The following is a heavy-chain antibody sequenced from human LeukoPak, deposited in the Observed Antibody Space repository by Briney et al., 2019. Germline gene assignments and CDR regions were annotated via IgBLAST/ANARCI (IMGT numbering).Heavy chain of an antibody. J-gene: IGHJ4*02. V-gene: IGHV4-59*01. Sequence: SESLSLTCTVSGGSISSYYWSWIRQPPGKGLEWIGYIYSSGSTNYNPSLKSRVIISLDTSKSQFSLKLRSVTAADTAVYYCARSFSARMFFDYWGQGSLVTVSS. CDR3: ARSFSARMFFDY. D-gene: IGHD2/OR15-2a*01. CDR2: IYSSGST. CDR1: GGSISSYY.